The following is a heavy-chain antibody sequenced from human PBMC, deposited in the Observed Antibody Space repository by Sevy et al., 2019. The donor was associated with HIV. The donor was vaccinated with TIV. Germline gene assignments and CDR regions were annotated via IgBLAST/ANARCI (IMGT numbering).Heavy chain of an antibody. CDR1: GFTFSNYF. CDR3: ARGDYYGSLYYFDY. D-gene: IGHD3-10*01. V-gene: IGHV3-21*01. CDR2: ISSGSSYI. Sequence: GGSLRLSCAASGFTFSNYFINWVRQAPGKGLEWVSSISSGSSYIFYADSGKGGFTISRDNAKNSLYLHMNSLRAEDTAVYYCARGDYYGSLYYFDYWGPGTLVTVSS. J-gene: IGHJ4*02.